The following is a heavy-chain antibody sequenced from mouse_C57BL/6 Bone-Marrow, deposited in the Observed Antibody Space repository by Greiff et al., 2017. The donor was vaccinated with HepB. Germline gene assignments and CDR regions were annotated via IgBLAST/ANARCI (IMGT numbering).Heavy chain of an antibody. CDR1: GIDFSRYW. CDR2: INPDSSTI. J-gene: IGHJ3*01. V-gene: IGHV4-1*01. D-gene: IGHD1-1*02. CDR3: AREDLWPPGGFAY. Sequence: AAPGIDFSRYWMSWVRRAPGKGLEWIGEINPDSSTINYAPSLKDKFIISRDNAKNTLYLQMSKVRSEDTALYYCAREDLWPPGGFAYWGQGTLVTVSA.